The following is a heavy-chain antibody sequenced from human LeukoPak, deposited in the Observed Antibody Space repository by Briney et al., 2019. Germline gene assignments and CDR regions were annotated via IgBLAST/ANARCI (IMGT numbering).Heavy chain of an antibody. Sequence: GGSLRLSCTVSGFTFSSYNVNWVRQAPGKGLEWVSYISSSSSTIYYADSVKGRFTISRDNAKNSLYVQMNSLRDEDTAVYYCAREHSSSSGSVSDFWGQGTLVTVSS. V-gene: IGHV3-48*02. D-gene: IGHD6-6*01. CDR2: ISSSSSTI. CDR1: GFTFSSYN. CDR3: AREHSSSSGSVSDF. J-gene: IGHJ4*02.